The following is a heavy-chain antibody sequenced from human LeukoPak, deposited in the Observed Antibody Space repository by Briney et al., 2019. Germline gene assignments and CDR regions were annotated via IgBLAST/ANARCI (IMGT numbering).Heavy chain of an antibody. CDR3: AKDPTTTVWWLRQYPYYFDY. J-gene: IGHJ4*02. CDR2: ISGSGGST. Sequence: PGGSLRLSCAASGFTFSSYAMSWVRQAPGKGLEWVSAISGSGGSTYYADSVKGRFTISRDNSKNTLYLQMNSLRAEDTAVYYCAKDPTTTVWWLRQYPYYFDYWGQGTLVTVSS. D-gene: IGHD5-12*01. V-gene: IGHV3-23*01. CDR1: GFTFSSYA.